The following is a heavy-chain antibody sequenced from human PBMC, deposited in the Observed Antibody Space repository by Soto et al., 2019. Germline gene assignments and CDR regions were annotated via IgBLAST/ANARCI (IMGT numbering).Heavy chain of an antibody. CDR3: FGVMAATLDY. J-gene: IGHJ4*01. V-gene: IGHV4-39*01. D-gene: IGHD2-21*02. CDR1: GGSIKNTNYH. Sequence: SETLSLTCSVSGGSIKNTNYHWGWIRQPPGKGLEWIGTLYYRGATDYNPSLKTRVTISVDTSKNLLSLNLSSVTAADTAVYYCFGVMAATLDYWGQGTLVTVSS. CDR2: LYYRGAT.